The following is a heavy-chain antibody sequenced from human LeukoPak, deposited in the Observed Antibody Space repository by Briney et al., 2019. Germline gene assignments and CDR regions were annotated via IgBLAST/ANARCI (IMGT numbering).Heavy chain of an antibody. J-gene: IGHJ3*02. V-gene: IGHV4-34*01. CDR3: ARESNSYAAAFDI. CDR2: INDSGST. CDR1: GGSFSGNY. D-gene: IGHD2-2*01. Sequence: SETLSLTCAVYGGSFSGNYWSWIRQPPGKGLEWIGEINDSGSTNYNPSLKSRVTISVDTSKNQFSLKVSSVTAADTAVYYCARESNSYAAAFDIWGQGTMVTVSS.